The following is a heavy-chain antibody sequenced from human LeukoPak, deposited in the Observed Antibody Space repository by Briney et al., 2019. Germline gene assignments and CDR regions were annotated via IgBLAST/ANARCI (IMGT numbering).Heavy chain of an antibody. V-gene: IGHV4-4*02. D-gene: IGHD6-19*01. Sequence: SETLSLTCAVSGGSISSSNWWSWVRQPPGKGLEWIGEIYHSGSTNYNPSLKSRVTISVDKSKNQFSLKLSSVTAADAAVYYCARRSSGWYYFDYWGQGTLVTVSS. CDR1: GGSISSSNW. CDR2: IYHSGST. CDR3: ARRSSGWYYFDY. J-gene: IGHJ4*02.